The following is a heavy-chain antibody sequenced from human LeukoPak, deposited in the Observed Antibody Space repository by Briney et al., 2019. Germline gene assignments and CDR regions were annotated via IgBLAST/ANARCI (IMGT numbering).Heavy chain of an antibody. CDR1: GGSISSYY. J-gene: IGHJ6*03. Sequence: SETLSLTCTVSGGSISSYYWSWIRQPPGKGLEWIGYIYYSGSTNYNPSLKSRVTISVDTSKNQFSLKLSSVTAADTAVYYCVKMEVVVPAALGLLGYYYYYYMDVWGRGTTVTVSS. CDR3: VKMEVVVPAALGLLGYYYYYYMDV. V-gene: IGHV4-59*01. D-gene: IGHD2-2*01. CDR2: IYYSGST.